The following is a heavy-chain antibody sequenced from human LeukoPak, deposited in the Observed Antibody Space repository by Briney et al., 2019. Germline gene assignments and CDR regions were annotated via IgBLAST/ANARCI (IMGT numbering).Heavy chain of an antibody. CDR2: ISSSGSTI. Sequence: GGSLRLSCAASGFTFSDYYMSWIRQAPGKGLEWVSYISSSGSTIYYADSVKGRFTISRDNSKNTLYLQMNSLRAEDTAVYYCATGRVRGVINDYYYYMDVWGKGTTVTVSS. J-gene: IGHJ6*03. CDR3: ATGRVRGVINDYYYYMDV. V-gene: IGHV3-11*04. CDR1: GFTFSDYY. D-gene: IGHD3-10*01.